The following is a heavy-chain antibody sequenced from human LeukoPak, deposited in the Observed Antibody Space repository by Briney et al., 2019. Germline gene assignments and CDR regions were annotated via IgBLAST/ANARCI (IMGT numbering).Heavy chain of an antibody. Sequence: PSETLSLTCSVSGGSISGYYWTWVRQPPGKGLEWIGQIHYSGRADYNPSLKSRITTSVDTSRTQISLKLSSVTAADTAIYYCVRFGVNYDMDVWGQGTTVAVFS. J-gene: IGHJ6*02. CDR2: IHYSGRA. V-gene: IGHV4-59*01. D-gene: IGHD3-16*01. CDR3: VRFGVNYDMDV. CDR1: GGSISGYY.